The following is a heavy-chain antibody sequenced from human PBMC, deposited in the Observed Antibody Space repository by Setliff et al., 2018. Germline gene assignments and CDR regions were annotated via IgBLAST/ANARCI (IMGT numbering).Heavy chain of an antibody. V-gene: IGHV4-34*01. CDR3: ARDASASDGRNAFDI. J-gene: IGHJ3*02. CDR1: GGSFSGYY. D-gene: IGHD1-26*01. CDR2: INHSGST. Sequence: SETLSLTCAVYGGSFSGYYWSWIRQPPGKGLEWIGEINHSGSTNYNPSLKSRVTISVDTSKNQFSLKLSSVTAADTAIYYCARDASASDGRNAFDIWGQGTMVTVSS.